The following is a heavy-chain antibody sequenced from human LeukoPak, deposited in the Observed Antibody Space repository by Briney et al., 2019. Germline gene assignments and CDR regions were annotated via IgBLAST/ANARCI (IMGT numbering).Heavy chain of an antibody. CDR2: ISSSSSTI. Sequence: PGGSLRLPCAASGFTFSSYSMNWVRQAPGKGLEWVSYISSSSSTIYYADSVKGRFTISRDNAKNSLYLQMNSLRAEDTAVYYCARESGSWYGSDDAFDIWGQGTMVTVSS. V-gene: IGHV3-48*01. D-gene: IGHD6-13*01. CDR3: ARESGSWYGSDDAFDI. CDR1: GFTFSSYS. J-gene: IGHJ3*02.